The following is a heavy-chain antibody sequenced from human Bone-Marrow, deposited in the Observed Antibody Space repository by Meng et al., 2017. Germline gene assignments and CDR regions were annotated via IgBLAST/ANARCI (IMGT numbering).Heavy chain of an antibody. V-gene: IGHV4-4*02. J-gene: IGHJ4*02. CDR1: GGSISSSNW. D-gene: IGHD4-17*01. CDR3: ARSSEDGDYGSLFDY. CDR2: IYHSGST. Sequence: QVQLQESGPGLVKPSGTLSLPGAVSGGSISSSNWWSWVRQPPGKGLEWIGEIYHSGSTNYNPSLKSRVTISVDKSKNQFSLKLSSVTAADTAVYYCARSSEDGDYGSLFDYWGQGTLVTSPQ.